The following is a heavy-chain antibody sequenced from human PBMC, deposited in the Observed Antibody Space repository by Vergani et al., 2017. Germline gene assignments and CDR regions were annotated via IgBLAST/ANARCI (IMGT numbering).Heavy chain of an antibody. CDR2: ISYDGSNK. V-gene: IGHV3-30-3*01. CDR1: GFTFSSYA. D-gene: IGHD2-2*01. Sequence: QVQLVESGGGVVQPGRSLRLSCAASGFTFSSYAMHWVRQAPGKGLEWVAVISYDGSNKYYADSVKGRFTISRDNSKNTLYLQMNSLRAEDTAVYYRARDPPDAAASLDYWGQGTLVTVSS. J-gene: IGHJ4*02. CDR3: ARDPPDAAASLDY.